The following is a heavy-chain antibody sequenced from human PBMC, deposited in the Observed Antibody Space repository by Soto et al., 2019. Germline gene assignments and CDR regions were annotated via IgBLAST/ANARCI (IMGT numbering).Heavy chain of an antibody. CDR2: IYSGGST. CDR1: GFTVSSXY. CDR3: ARGHYYDSSGYRMYYFDY. V-gene: IGHV3-53*01. Sequence: LXXLCAASGFTVSSXYQSWVGQAPGKVLEWVSVIYSGGSTYYADSVKGRFTISRDNSKNTLYLQMNSLRAEDTALYYCARGHYYDSSGYRMYYFDYWGQGTLDTVSS. J-gene: IGHJ4*02. D-gene: IGHD3-22*01.